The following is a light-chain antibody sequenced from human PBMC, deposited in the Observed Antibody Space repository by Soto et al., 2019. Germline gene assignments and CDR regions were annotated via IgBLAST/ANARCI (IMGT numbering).Light chain of an antibody. Sequence: QSALTQPASVSGSPGQTITISCTGTSSDVGGYDYVSWYQQHPGKAPKFMIYEVTNRPSGVSHCFSGSKSGNTASLTISGLQAEDEADYYCSSYTSTSTYVFGTGTKLTVL. J-gene: IGLJ1*01. CDR1: SSDVGGYDY. CDR2: EVT. CDR3: SSYTSTSTYV. V-gene: IGLV2-14*01.